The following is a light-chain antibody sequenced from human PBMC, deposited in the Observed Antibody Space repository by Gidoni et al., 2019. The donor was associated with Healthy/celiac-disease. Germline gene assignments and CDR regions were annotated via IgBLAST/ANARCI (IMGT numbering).Light chain of an antibody. J-gene: IGKJ5*01. CDR3: QQLNSYLSIT. CDR2: AAS. V-gene: IGKV1-9*01. CDR1: QGISSY. Sequence: IQLPQSPSFLSASVGDRVTITCRASQGISSYLAWYQQKPGKAPKLLIYAASTLQSGVPSRFSGSGSGTEFTLTISSLQPEDFATYYCQQLNSYLSITFGQGTRLEIK.